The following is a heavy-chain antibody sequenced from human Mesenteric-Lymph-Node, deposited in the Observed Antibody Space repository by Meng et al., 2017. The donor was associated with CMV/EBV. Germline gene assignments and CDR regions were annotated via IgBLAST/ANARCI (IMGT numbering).Heavy chain of an antibody. V-gene: IGHV1-2*02. J-gene: IGHJ4*02. CDR1: AYTFTGYY. D-gene: IGHD2-2*01. Sequence: ASAKVSCKASAYTFTGYYMHWVRQAPGQGLEWMGWINPNSGGTNYAQKFQGRVTMTRDTSISTAYMELSRLRSDDTAVYYCARVGDIVVVPAASFDYWGQGTLVTVSS. CDR2: INPNSGGT. CDR3: ARVGDIVVVPAASFDY.